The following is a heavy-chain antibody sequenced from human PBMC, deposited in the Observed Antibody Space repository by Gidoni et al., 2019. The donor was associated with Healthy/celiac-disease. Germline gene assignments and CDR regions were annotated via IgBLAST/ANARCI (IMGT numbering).Heavy chain of an antibody. J-gene: IGHJ5*02. CDR3: ARLLCVSRRDNWFDP. CDR2: INPSGGST. Sequence: QVQLVQSGAEVKKPGASVKVSCQASGYTFTNYYMHWVRQAPGQGLEWMGIINPSGGSTSYAQKFQGRVTMTRDTSTSTVYMELSSLRSEDTAVYYCARLLCVSRRDNWFDPWGQGTLVTVSS. CDR1: GYTFTNYY. V-gene: IGHV1-46*01.